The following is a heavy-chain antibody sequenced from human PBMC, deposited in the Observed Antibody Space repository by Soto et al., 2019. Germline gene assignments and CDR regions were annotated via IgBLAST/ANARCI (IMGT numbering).Heavy chain of an antibody. CDR3: ATPTYCSSISCSGPRHY. CDR2: INDRGNT. CDR1: GGSLNIYH. D-gene: IGHD2-2*01. Sequence: QVQLQQWGAGLLKPSETLSLTCAVYGGSLNIYHWTWIRQSPGKGLEWIGEINDRGNTKYNPSLKSRVTISVDTSKNQLSLKLTSVTAADTALYFCATPTYCSSISCSGPRHYWGQGTLVTVSS. J-gene: IGHJ4*02. V-gene: IGHV4-34*02.